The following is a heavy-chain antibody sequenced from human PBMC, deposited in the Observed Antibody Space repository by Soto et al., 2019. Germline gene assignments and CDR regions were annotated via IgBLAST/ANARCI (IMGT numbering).Heavy chain of an antibody. CDR3: ARDEPDTGEGYDI. J-gene: IGHJ3*02. CDR2: VYTSGTT. D-gene: IGHD3-10*01. V-gene: IGHV4-4*07. CDR1: GASMNTYF. Sequence: SETLSLTCSVSGASMNTYFWNWIRQPAGKGLEWIGRVYTSGTTNYNPSLKSRVTMSVDTSKKQVSLKLISLTAADTALYYCARDEPDTGEGYDIWGQGTMVTVSS.